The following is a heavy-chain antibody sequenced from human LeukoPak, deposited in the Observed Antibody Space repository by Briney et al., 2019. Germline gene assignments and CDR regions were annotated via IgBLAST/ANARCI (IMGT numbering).Heavy chain of an antibody. CDR3: ASLFYYDSSGYSYYFDY. J-gene: IGHJ4*02. CDR1: GLSLSSYY. Sequence: SDTLSLTRTVSGLSLSSYYGSCIGQPPGKGLEWIGHIYHSGSTNYNPSLKRRVTISVHTSKNQFSLKLSSVTAADTALYYCASLFYYDSSGYSYYFDYWGQGTLVTVSS. V-gene: IGHV4-59*07. CDR2: IYHSGST. D-gene: IGHD3-22*01.